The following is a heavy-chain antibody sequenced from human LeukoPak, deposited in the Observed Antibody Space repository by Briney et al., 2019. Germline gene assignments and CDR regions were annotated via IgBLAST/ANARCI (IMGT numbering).Heavy chain of an antibody. CDR2: ISAYNGNT. CDR1: GYTFTSYG. CDR3: ARSPYNPWSGYGNYYGMDV. J-gene: IGHJ6*02. Sequence: ASVKVSCKASGYTFTSYGISWVRQAPGQGLEWMGWISAYNGNTNYAQKLQGRVTMTTDTSTSTAYMELRSLRSDDTAVYYCARSPYNPWSGYGNYYGMDVWGQGTTVTVSS. D-gene: IGHD3-3*01. V-gene: IGHV1-18*01.